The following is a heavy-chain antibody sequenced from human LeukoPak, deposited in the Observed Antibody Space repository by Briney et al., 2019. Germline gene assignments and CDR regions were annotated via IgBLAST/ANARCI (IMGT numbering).Heavy chain of an antibody. CDR2: ITSSSNYI. CDR1: GFTFSCCT. J-gene: IGHJ4*02. Sequence: GGSLRLSCVASGFTFSCCTMNWVRQAPGKGLEWVSSITSSSNYINYADSVRGRFTISRDNAKNSLYLQMNSLRAEDTAIYYCARDLRSRAYWGQGTLVTVSS. D-gene: IGHD4-17*01. V-gene: IGHV3-21*04. CDR3: ARDLRSRAY.